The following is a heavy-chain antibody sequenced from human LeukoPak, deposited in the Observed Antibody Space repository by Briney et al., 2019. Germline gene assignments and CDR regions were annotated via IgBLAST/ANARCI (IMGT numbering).Heavy chain of an antibody. CDR3: ARPYLYYYYDSSGYYY. CDR2: IYPGDSDT. J-gene: IGHJ4*02. D-gene: IGHD3-22*01. Sequence: PGESLKISCKGSGYSFTSYWIGWVRQMPGKGLEWMGIIYPGDSDTRYSPSFQGQVTISADKSISTAYLQWSSPKASDTAMYYCARPYLYYYYDSSGYYYWGQGTLVTVSS. V-gene: IGHV5-51*01. CDR1: GYSFTSYW.